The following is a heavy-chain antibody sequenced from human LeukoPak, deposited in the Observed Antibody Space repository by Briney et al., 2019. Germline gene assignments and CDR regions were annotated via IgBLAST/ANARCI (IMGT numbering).Heavy chain of an antibody. CDR2: IRYDGSNK. D-gene: IGHD3-10*01. CDR1: GFTFSSYG. CDR3: AKDSGSGSYYNVGPFDY. V-gene: IGHV3-30*02. Sequence: GGSLRLSCAASGFTFSSYGMHWVRQAPGKGLEWVAFIRYDGSNKYYADSVKGRFTISRDNSKDTLYLQMNSLRAEDTAVYYCAKDSGSGSYYNVGPFDYWGQGTLVTVSS. J-gene: IGHJ4*02.